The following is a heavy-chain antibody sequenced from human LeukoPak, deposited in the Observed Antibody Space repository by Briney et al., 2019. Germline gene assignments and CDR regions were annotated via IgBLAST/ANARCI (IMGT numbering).Heavy chain of an antibody. D-gene: IGHD3-22*01. CDR3: AAEGYYDSSGYYNN. Sequence: SSETLSLTCAVHGGSFSGYYWSWIRQPPGKGLEWIGEINHSGSTKYNPSLKSRLTISEDTSKNQFSLKLSSVTAADTAVYYCAAEGYYDSSGYYNNWGQGTLVTVSS. CDR2: INHSGST. V-gene: IGHV4-34*01. CDR1: GGSFSGYY. J-gene: IGHJ4*02.